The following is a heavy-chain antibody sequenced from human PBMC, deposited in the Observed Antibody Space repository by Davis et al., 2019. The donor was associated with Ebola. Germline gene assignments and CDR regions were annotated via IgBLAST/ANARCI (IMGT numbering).Heavy chain of an antibody. J-gene: IGHJ4*02. V-gene: IGHV3-15*01. CDR2: IKSKTDSETT. CDR3: TTEGETGWHPFAFDN. Sequence: GGSLRLSCVVSGFSFSDYYVNWFRQAPGKGLEWVGHIKSKTDSETTYYAAPVKDRFIISRDDSKNTVYLQMNTLYSEDTAVYYCTTEGETGWHPFAFDNWGQGTLVTVSS. CDR1: GFSFSDYY. D-gene: IGHD6-19*01.